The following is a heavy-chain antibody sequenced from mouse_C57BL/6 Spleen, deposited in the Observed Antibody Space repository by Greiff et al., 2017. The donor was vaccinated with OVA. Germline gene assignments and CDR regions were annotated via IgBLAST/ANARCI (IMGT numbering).Heavy chain of an antibody. J-gene: IGHJ3*01. Sequence: QVQLQQSGPELVKPGASVKISCKASGYAFSSSWMNWVKQRPGKGLEWIGRIYPGDGDTNYNGKFKGKATLTADKSSSTAYMQLSSLTSEDSAVYFCARGTYYGNYDWFAYWGQGTLVTVSA. CDR2: IYPGDGDT. CDR1: GYAFSSSW. D-gene: IGHD2-10*01. V-gene: IGHV1-82*01. CDR3: ARGTYYGNYDWFAY.